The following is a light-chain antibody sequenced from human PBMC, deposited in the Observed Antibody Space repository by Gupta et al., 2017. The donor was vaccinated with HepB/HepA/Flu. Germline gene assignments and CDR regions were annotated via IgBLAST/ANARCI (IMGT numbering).Light chain of an antibody. V-gene: IGKV3-20*01. Sequence: EIVLTQSPDTLSLSPGVRASLSCRASESVSRNYLAWYQQKPGQSPRLLIYGTSGRATGVPDRFSGSGSGTDFTLTISRLEPEDFAVYYCQQNETASTTFGQGTRVEIK. CDR3: QQNETASTT. J-gene: IGKJ1*01. CDR2: GTS. CDR1: ESVSRNY.